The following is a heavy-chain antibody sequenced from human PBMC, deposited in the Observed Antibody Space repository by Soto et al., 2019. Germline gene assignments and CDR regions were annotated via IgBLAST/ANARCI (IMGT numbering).Heavy chain of an antibody. V-gene: IGHV1-3*01. J-gene: IGHJ4*02. CDR1: GYTFTSYG. CDR2: INAGNGNT. Sequence: ASVKVSCKASGYTFTSYGISWVRQAPGQRLEWMGWINAGNGNTKYSQKFQGRVTITRDTSASTAYMELSSLRSEDTAVYYCARGITLPTPLDYRGQGTLVTVSS. D-gene: IGHD1-20*01. CDR3: ARGITLPTPLDY.